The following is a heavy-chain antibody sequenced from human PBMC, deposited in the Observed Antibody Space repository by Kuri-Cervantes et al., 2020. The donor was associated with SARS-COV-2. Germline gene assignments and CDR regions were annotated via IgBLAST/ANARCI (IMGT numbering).Heavy chain of an antibody. Sequence: GGSLRLSCSASGFTFSSHALHRVRQTPGKGLEWVSGISGSGINFGNADSVKGRFTISSDTSKNTIYLQMNSLRVEDTAVYYCARDRKRTLFGDFDYWGQGLLVTVSS. V-gene: IGHV3-23*01. CDR2: ISGSGINF. D-gene: IGHD1-14*01. CDR1: GFTFSSHA. J-gene: IGHJ4*02. CDR3: ARDRKRTLFGDFDY.